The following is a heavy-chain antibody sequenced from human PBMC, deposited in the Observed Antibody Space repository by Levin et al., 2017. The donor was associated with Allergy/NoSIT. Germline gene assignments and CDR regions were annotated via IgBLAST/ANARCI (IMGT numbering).Heavy chain of an antibody. D-gene: IGHD3-3*01. V-gene: IGHV2-5*02. CDR3: VHTNEAIFGVALVGYFDY. CDR1: GFSLNTRGEG. CDR2: IYWDDDK. Sequence: SGPTLVKPTQTLTLTCNFSGFSLNTRGEGVGWIRQPPRKALEWLALIYWDDDKRYSPSLKSRLTITKDTSKNQVVLTMTNIDPVDAATYYCVHTNEAIFGVALVGYFDYWGQGILVTVSS. J-gene: IGHJ4*02.